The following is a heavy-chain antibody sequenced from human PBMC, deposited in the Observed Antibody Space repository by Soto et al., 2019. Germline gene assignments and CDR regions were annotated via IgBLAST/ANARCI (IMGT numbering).Heavy chain of an antibody. CDR3: ARSAHYYYYMDV. CDR2: MNPNSGNT. V-gene: IGHV1-8*01. CDR1: GYTFTSYD. Sequence: VASVKVSCKASGYTFTSYDINWVRQATGQGLEWMGWMNPNSGNTGYAQKFQGRVTMTRNTSISTAYMELSSLRSGDTAVYYCARSAHYYYYMDVWGKGTTVTVSS. J-gene: IGHJ6*03.